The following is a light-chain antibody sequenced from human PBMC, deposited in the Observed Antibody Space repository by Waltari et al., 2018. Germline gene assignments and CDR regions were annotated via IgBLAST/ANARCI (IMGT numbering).Light chain of an antibody. Sequence: SSELTQPLSVSVALGQTAKITCGGSNIGSKNVHWYQQKPGQAPVLVIYRDSSRPAGLPERFSGSNSGNTAFLTISSAQAGDEADYYCQVWDSSVVFGGGTKLTVL. CDR3: QVWDSSVV. J-gene: IGLJ2*01. CDR2: RDS. CDR1: NIGSKN. V-gene: IGLV3-9*01.